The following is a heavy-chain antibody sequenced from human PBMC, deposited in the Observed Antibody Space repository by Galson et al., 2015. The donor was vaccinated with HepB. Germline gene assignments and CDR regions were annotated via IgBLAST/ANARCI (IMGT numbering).Heavy chain of an antibody. CDR1: GGSISSGSYY. V-gene: IGHV4-39*01. J-gene: IGHJ5*02. Sequence: ETLSLTCTVSGGSISSGSYYWGWIRQPPGKGLEWIGSIYYSGTTYYNPSLKSRVTVSVDTSKNQFSLKVSSVTAADTAVYYCVWGHGAAPHESWGQGTLVTVSS. CDR2: IYYSGTT. CDR3: VWGHGAAPHES. D-gene: IGHD1-26*01.